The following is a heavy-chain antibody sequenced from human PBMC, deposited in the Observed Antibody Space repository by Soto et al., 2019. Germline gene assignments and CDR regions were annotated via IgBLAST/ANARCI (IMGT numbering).Heavy chain of an antibody. V-gene: IGHV1-3*01. Sequence: ASVKVSCKASGYTFTSYAMHWVRQAPGQRLEWMGWINAGNGNTKYSQKFQGRVTITRDTSASTAYMELSSLRSEDTAVYYCARGSRSAARYYYGMDVWGQGTTVTVSS. CDR3: ARGSRSAARYYYGMDV. CDR2: INAGNGNT. CDR1: GYTFTSYA. J-gene: IGHJ6*02. D-gene: IGHD6-13*01.